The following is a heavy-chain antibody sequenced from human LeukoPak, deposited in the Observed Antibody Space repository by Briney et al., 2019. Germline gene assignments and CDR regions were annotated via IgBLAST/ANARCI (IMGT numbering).Heavy chain of an antibody. D-gene: IGHD6-13*01. CDR3: AKYYSSSWHLFAY. Sequence: GGSLRLSCAAFGFTFSSYAMSWVRQAPGKGLEWVSAISGSGGSTYYADSVKGRFTISRDNSKNTLYLQMNSLRAEDTAVYYCAKYYSSSWHLFAYWGQGTLVTVSS. V-gene: IGHV3-23*01. CDR2: ISGSGGST. CDR1: GFTFSSYA. J-gene: IGHJ4*02.